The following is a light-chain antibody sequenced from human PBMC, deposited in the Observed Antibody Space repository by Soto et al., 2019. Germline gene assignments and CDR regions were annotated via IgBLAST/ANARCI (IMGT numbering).Light chain of an antibody. J-gene: IGKJ5*01. Sequence: DIQMTQAPSSLSAAVGDRVAINCRASQSISSYLNWYQQKPGKAPKLLIYAASSLQSGVPSSFSGSRSGPHFPLTISRLQPEDFATYYCHQSYSTPLITFGQGTRLEIK. CDR3: HQSYSTPLIT. CDR2: AAS. V-gene: IGKV1-39*01. CDR1: QSISSY.